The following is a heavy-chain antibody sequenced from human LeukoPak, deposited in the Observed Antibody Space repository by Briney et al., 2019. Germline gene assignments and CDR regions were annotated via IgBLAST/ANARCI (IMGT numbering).Heavy chain of an antibody. CDR2: IVVGSGNT. CDR1: GFTFTSSA. CDR3: AKPPELTGSHYMDV. D-gene: IGHD1-14*01. J-gene: IGHJ6*03. Sequence: SVKVSCKASGFTFTSSAMQWVRQARGQRLEWIGWIVVGSGNTNYAQKFQERVTITRDMCTSTAYMELSSLRSEDTAVYYCAKPPELTGSHYMDVWGKGTTVTVSS. V-gene: IGHV1-58*02.